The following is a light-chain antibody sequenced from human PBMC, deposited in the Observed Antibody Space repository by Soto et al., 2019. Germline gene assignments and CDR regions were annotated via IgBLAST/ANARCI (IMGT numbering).Light chain of an antibody. CDR3: SSYTSSSTRCV. CDR2: DVS. CDR1: NSDVGGYNY. J-gene: IGLJ1*01. Sequence: QSALTQPASVSGSPGQSITISCTGTNSDVGGYNYVSWYQQHPGKAPKLKIYDVSNRPSGVSNRFSGSKSGNTASLTISGLQAEDEADYYCSSYTSSSTRCVFGTGTKVTVL. V-gene: IGLV2-14*01.